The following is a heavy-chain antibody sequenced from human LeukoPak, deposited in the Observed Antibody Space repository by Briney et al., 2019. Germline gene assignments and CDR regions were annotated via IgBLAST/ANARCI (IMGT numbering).Heavy chain of an antibody. J-gene: IGHJ4*02. CDR2: IIPIFGTA. V-gene: IGHV1-69*13. Sequence: SVKLSCKSPGGTFSRYPISWVQQDPAQGLEWMGEIIPIFGTANYAQKFQGRVTITADESTSTAYMELSSLRSEDTAVYYCARDRSYRSTLFDYWGQGTLVTVSS. CDR3: ARDRSYRSTLFDY. CDR1: GGTFSRYP. D-gene: IGHD3-16*02.